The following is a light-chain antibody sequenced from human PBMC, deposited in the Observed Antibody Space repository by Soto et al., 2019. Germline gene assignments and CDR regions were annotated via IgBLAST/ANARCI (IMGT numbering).Light chain of an antibody. J-gene: IGKJ4*01. Sequence: DIQMTHSPSSLSASVGDRVTITFLASQSISSYLNWYQQKPGKAPKLLIYAASSLQSGVPSRFSGSGSGTEFTLTISSLQPEDFATYYCLKHNSYPLTFGGGTKVDIK. CDR2: AAS. CDR1: QSISSY. CDR3: LKHNSYPLT. V-gene: IGKV1-17*01.